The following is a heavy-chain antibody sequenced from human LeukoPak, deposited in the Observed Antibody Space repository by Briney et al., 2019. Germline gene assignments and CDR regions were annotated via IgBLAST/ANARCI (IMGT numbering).Heavy chain of an antibody. J-gene: IGHJ4*02. CDR1: GYTFTSYG. CDR2: ISAYNGNT. Sequence: ASVKVSCKASGYTFTSYGISWVRQAPGQGLEWMGWISAYNGNTNYAQKLQGRVTMTTDTSTSIAYMELRSLRSDDTAVYYCARDSGPGYYYDSSGYYFDYWGQGTLVTVSS. D-gene: IGHD3-22*01. V-gene: IGHV1-18*01. CDR3: ARDSGPGYYYDSSGYYFDY.